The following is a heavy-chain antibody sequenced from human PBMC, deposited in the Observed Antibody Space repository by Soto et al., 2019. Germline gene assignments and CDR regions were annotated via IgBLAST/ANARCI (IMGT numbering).Heavy chain of an antibody. Sequence: SETLSLTCAVSGGSISSGGYSWIWIRQPPGKGLEWIGYIYHSGSTYYNPSLKSRVTISVDTSKNQFSLKLSSVTAADTAVYYCARRYGGTFDYWGQGTLVTVSS. CDR3: ARRYGGTFDY. CDR2: IYHSGST. CDR1: GGSISSGGYS. J-gene: IGHJ4*02. D-gene: IGHD2-15*01. V-gene: IGHV4-30-2*01.